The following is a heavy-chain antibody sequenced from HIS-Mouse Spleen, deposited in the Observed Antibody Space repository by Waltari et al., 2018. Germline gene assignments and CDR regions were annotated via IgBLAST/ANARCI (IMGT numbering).Heavy chain of an antibody. CDR1: GGSISLRRYS. D-gene: IGHD6-13*01. V-gene: IGHV4-39*07. CDR2: IYYSGST. J-gene: IGHJ2*01. CDR3: AREIPYSSSWYDWYFDL. Sequence: QLQLQESGPGLVKTSDTLALTRTVSGGSISLRRYSCGWIRQPPGKGLEWIGSIYYSGSTYYNPSLKSRVTISVDTSKNQFSLKLSSVTAADTAVYYCAREIPYSSSWYDWYFDLWGRGTLVTVSS.